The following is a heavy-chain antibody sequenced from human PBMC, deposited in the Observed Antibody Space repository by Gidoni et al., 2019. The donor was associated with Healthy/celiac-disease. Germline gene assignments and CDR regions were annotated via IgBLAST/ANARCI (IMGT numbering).Heavy chain of an antibody. CDR2: INAGNGNT. D-gene: IGHD2-2*01. J-gene: IGHJ6*03. Sequence: QVQLVQSGAEVKKPGASVKVSCKASGYTFTSYAMHWVRQAPGQRLEWMGWINAGNGNTKYSQKFQGRVTITRDTSASTAYMELSSLRSEDTAVYYCARELRDVVVPAANWDYYYYMDVWGKGTTVTVSS. CDR3: ARELRDVVVPAANWDYYYYMDV. CDR1: GYTFTSYA. V-gene: IGHV1-3*01.